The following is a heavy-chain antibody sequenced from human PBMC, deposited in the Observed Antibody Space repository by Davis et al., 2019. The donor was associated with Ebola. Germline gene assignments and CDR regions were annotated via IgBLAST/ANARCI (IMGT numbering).Heavy chain of an antibody. V-gene: IGHV3-53*01. D-gene: IGHD1-1*01. Sequence: GESLKISCAASGFTVSDNYMSWVRQAPGKGLEWVSVIFSGGSTHYADSVKGRFTISRDNSKNTLYLQMSSLRAEDTAVYYCAKDLWGNWPPEFDYWGQGTLITVSS. J-gene: IGHJ4*02. CDR2: IFSGGST. CDR3: AKDLWGNWPPEFDY. CDR1: GFTVSDNY.